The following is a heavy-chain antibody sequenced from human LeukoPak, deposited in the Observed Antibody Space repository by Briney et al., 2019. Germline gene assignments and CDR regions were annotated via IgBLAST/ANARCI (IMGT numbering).Heavy chain of an antibody. J-gene: IGHJ4*02. D-gene: IGHD2-2*01. V-gene: IGHV4-34*01. CDR1: GGSFSGYY. CDR2: INHSGST. CDR3: ARESPSIDY. Sequence: PSETLSLTCAVYGGSFSGYYWSWIRQPPGKGLEWIGEINHSGSTNYNPSLKSRVTISVDTSKNQFSLKLSSVTAADTAVYYCARESPSIDYWGQGTLVTVSS.